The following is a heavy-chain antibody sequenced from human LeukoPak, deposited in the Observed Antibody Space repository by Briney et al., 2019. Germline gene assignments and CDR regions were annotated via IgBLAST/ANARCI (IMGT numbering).Heavy chain of an antibody. CDR3: ARDRTYCSSTSCYDAFYI. J-gene: IGHJ3*02. CDR2: IYTSGST. CDR1: GGSISSGSYY. Sequence: SQTLSLNCTVSGGSISSGSYYWSWIRQPAGKGLEWIGRIYTSGSTNYNPSLKSRVTISVDTSENQFSLKLSSVTAADTAVYYCARDRTYCSSTSCYDAFYICGQGTMVTVSS. V-gene: IGHV4-61*02. D-gene: IGHD2-2*01.